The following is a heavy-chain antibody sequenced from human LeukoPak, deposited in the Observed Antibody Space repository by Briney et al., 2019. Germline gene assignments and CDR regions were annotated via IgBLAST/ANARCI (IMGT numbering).Heavy chain of an antibody. CDR1: GYTFTSYW. D-gene: IGHD6-13*01. CDR2: INPDGGST. V-gene: IGHV1-46*01. CDR3: ARAPRNSSTMLDY. Sequence: ASVKVSCKGSGYTFTSYWIQCVRQAPGQGLEWMGLINPDGGSTAYAHRFQGRVAMTRDTSTSTVYVDLSSLRSEDTAMYYCARAPRNSSTMLDYWGQGTLVTVSS. J-gene: IGHJ4*02.